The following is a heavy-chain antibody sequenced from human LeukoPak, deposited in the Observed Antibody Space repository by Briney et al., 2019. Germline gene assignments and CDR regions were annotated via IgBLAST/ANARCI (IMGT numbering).Heavy chain of an antibody. J-gene: IGHJ3*02. CDR2: ISSSSSTI. Sequence: GGSLRLSCAASGFTFSSYSMNWVRQAPGKGLEWVSYISSSSSTIYYADSVKGRFTISRDNAKNSLYLQMNSLSAEDTAVYYCAREKLRFLEWPLNAFDIWGQGTMVTFSS. CDR3: AREKLRFLEWPLNAFDI. D-gene: IGHD3-3*01. V-gene: IGHV3-48*01. CDR1: GFTFSSYS.